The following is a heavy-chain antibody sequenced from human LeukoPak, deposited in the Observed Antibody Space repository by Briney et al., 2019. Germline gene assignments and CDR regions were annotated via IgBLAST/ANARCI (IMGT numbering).Heavy chain of an antibody. CDR1: GFTFSSYG. D-gene: IGHD2-2*01. J-gene: IGHJ4*02. V-gene: IGHV3-30*02. Sequence: GGSLRLSCAASGFTFSSYGMHWVRQAPGKGLEWVAFIRYDGNNKYYADSVKGRFTISRDNSKNTLYLQMNSLRAEDTAVYYCAKDLEGYCSSTSCYPGYWGQGTLVAVSS. CDR3: AKDLEGYCSSTSCYPGY. CDR2: IRYDGNNK.